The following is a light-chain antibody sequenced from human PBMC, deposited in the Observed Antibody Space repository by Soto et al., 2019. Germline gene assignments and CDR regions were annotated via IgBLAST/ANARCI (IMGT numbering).Light chain of an antibody. CDR1: QSVSSNF. CDR3: QQYVTSPWT. J-gene: IGKJ1*01. V-gene: IGKV3-20*01. CDR2: GAS. Sequence: NVLTQSPGSLSLSPRERATLSCRASQSVSSNFLAWYQQRPGQAPRLLIYGASNRATGIPDRFSGSGSEKDFTITISSLEPEDFAVYYCQQYVTSPWTFGQGTLVDFK.